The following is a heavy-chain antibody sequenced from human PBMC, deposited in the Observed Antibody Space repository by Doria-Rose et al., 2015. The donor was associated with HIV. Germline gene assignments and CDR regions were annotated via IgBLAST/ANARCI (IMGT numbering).Heavy chain of an antibody. J-gene: IGHJ3*01. D-gene: IGHD1-26*01. CDR3: ARHLGGTYPTAFNV. CDR1: DGSISSHY. V-gene: IGHV4-59*08. Sequence: QVQLQESGPGLVKPSETLSLTCTVSDGSISSHYWSWIRQPPGKGLEWIGNIHSFGRLPYNPPPNSRVTIPSDHFKSRFSMKTTWGSAADTAVYYCARHLGGTYPTAFNVWGQGVMVTVSS. CDR2: IHSFGRL.